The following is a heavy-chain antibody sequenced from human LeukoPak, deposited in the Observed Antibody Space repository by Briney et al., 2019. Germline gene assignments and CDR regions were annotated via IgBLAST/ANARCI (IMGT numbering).Heavy chain of an antibody. CDR2: ISSSSSYI. Sequence: PGGSLRLSCAASGFTFSSYSMNWVRQAPGKGLEWVSSISSSSSYIYYADSVKGRFTISRDNAKNSLYLQMNSLRAEDTALYYCARVPGRELRYFDWLLYRDYYFDYWGQGTLVTVSS. CDR1: GFTFSSYS. V-gene: IGHV3-21*01. J-gene: IGHJ4*02. CDR3: ARVPGRELRYFDWLLYRDYYFDY. D-gene: IGHD3-9*01.